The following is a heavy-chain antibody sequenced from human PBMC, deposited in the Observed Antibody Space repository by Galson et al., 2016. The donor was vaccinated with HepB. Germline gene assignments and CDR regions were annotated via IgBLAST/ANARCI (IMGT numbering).Heavy chain of an antibody. J-gene: IGHJ4*02. Sequence: SLRLSCAASGFTFGQYGMNWFRQAPGKGLEWVGFIKSKTYSGTTQYAASVKGRFTISRDDSKGIAYLQMNSLKTEDTAVYYCTGGYCSGVSCYGWSDYWGQGTLVTVSS. CDR2: IKSKTYSGTT. CDR1: GFTFGQYG. CDR3: TGGYCSGVSCYGWSDY. V-gene: IGHV3-49*03. D-gene: IGHD2-15*01.